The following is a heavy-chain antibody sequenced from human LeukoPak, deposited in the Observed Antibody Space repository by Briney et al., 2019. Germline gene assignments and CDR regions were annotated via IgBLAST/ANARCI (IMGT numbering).Heavy chain of an antibody. Sequence: ASVKVSCKATGYTFTRYYMHWVRQAPGQCLESMGWINTNSGGTNYAQKFQGRVTMTRETSISTAYMELSRLRSDDTAVYYCARDGGDHSSGWFYFDYWGQGTLVTVSS. CDR2: INTNSGGT. D-gene: IGHD6-19*01. CDR3: ARDGGDHSSGWFYFDY. J-gene: IGHJ4*02. V-gene: IGHV1-2*02. CDR1: GYTFTRYY.